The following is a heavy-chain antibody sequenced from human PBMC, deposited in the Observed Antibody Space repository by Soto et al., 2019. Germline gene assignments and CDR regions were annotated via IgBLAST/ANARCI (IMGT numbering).Heavy chain of an antibody. CDR3: ARQSRDYYYGMDV. V-gene: IGHV5-10-1*01. D-gene: IGHD6-13*01. CDR2: IDPSYANT. J-gene: IGHJ6*02. Sequence: GDSLKISCKGSGYSFTSSWICWGRQSPGKGLEWRGRIDPSYANTNDSPSCHGHVTIAADKSISTAYLKGSSLKASDTAMYYCARQSRDYYYGMDVWGQGTTVTVSS. CDR1: GYSFTSSW.